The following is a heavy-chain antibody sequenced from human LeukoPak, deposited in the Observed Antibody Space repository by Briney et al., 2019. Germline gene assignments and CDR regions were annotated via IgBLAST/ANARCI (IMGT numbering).Heavy chain of an antibody. V-gene: IGHV4-34*01. CDR1: GYSISSGYY. CDR2: INHSGST. CDR3: ARGSVLTGYYRIDY. D-gene: IGHD3-9*01. Sequence: NPSETLSLTCAVSGYSISSGYYWSWIRQPPGKGLEWIGEINHSGSTNSNPSLKSRVTISVDTSKNQFSLKLSSVTAADTAVYYCARGSVLTGYYRIDYWGQGTLVTVSS. J-gene: IGHJ4*02.